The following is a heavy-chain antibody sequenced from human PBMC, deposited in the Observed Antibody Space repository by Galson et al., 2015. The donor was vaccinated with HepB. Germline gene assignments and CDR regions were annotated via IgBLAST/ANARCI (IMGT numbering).Heavy chain of an antibody. CDR2: IWYDGSKK. V-gene: IGHV3-33*01. D-gene: IGHD2-15*01. J-gene: IGHJ4*02. CDR3: ARDQCSGGSCYSAY. CDR1: GFSFSSYG. Sequence: SLRLSCAVSGFSFSSYGMHWVRQAPGKGLDWVATIWYDGSKKYYVDSVKGQFTVSRDNSKNTLFLQMNSLRVDDTALYYCARDQCSGGSCYSAYWGQGTLVTVSS.